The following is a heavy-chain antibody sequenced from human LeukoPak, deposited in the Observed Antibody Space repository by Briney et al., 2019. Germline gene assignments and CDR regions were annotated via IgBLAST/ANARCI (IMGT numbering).Heavy chain of an antibody. CDR1: GGFISTGGHY. J-gene: IGHJ4*02. D-gene: IGHD5-24*01. CDR2: IYYSGST. Sequence: PSQTLSLTCTVSGGFISTGGHYWSWIRHPPGKGLEWIGYIYYSGSTDYNPSLKSRVAISVDTSKNQFSLKLRSVTAADTAVYYCARELRDGYNEYYFDFWGQGTLVTVSS. CDR3: ARELRDGYNEYYFDF. V-gene: IGHV4-30-4*01.